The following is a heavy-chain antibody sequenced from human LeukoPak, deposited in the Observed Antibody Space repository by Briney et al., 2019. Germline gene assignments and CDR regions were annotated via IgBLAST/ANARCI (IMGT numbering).Heavy chain of an antibody. D-gene: IGHD5-12*01. Sequence: ASVTVSCMASGYTLTNYFIHWLRQAPGQGLEWMGIINPNGGATNYAQKFQDRVTMTRDTSTTTDYMELSSLRSEDTAANCGARGVRAGYVYYCDYWGQGTLVTVSS. CDR3: ARGVRAGYVYYCDY. CDR1: GYTLTNYF. V-gene: IGHV1-46*01. CDR2: INPNGGAT. J-gene: IGHJ4*02.